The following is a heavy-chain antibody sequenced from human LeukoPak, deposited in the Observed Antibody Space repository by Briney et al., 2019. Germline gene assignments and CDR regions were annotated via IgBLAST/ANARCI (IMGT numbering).Heavy chain of an antibody. CDR2: INHSGST. V-gene: IGHV4-34*01. D-gene: IGHD3-10*01. CDR3: ARVTMVRGVISHYYYGMDV. Sequence: KPSETLSLTCAVYGGSFSGYYWSWIRQPPGKGLEWIGVINHSGSTNYNPSLKSRVTISVDTSKNQFSLKLSSVTAADTAVYYCARVTMVRGVISHYYYGMDVWGKGTTVTVSS. J-gene: IGHJ6*04. CDR1: GGSFSGYY.